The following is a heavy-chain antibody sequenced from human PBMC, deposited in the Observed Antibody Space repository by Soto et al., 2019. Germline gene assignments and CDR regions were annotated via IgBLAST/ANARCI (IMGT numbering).Heavy chain of an antibody. V-gene: IGHV3-23*01. D-gene: IGHD7-27*01. CDR3: VKDLGHPFAY. CDR2: ISGSGGST. Sequence: GGSLRLSCAASGFTFSSYAMSWVRHAPGKGLEWVSAISGSGGSTYYADSVKGRFTISRDNSKNTLYLQRNILRAEDTAVYYCVKDLGHPFAYWGREPWSPSPQ. CDR1: GFTFSSYA. J-gene: IGHJ4*02.